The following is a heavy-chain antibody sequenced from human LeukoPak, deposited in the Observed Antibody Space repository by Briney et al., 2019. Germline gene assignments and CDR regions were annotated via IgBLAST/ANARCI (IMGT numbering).Heavy chain of an antibody. CDR3: AREGKYSSHPYYYYYYMDV. V-gene: IGHV4-34*01. CDR1: GGSFSGYY. D-gene: IGHD6-6*01. Sequence: SETLSLTCAVYGGSFSGYYWSWIRQPPGKGLEWIGEINHSGSTNYNPSLKSRVTISVDTSKNQFSLKLSSVTAADTAVYYCAREGKYSSHPYYYYYYMDVWGKGTTVTVSS. J-gene: IGHJ6*03. CDR2: INHSGST.